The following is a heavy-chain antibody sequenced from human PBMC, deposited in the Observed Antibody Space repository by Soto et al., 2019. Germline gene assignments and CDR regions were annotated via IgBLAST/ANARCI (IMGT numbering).Heavy chain of an antibody. V-gene: IGHV3-23*01. CDR3: AKDGGYSYGRTRLYYFDY. D-gene: IGHD5-18*01. CDR2: ISGSGGST. CDR1: GFTFSSYA. Sequence: GSLRLSCAASGFTFSSYAMSWVRQAPGKGLEWVSAISGSGGSTYYADSVKGRFTISRDNSKNTLYLQMNSLRAEDTAVYYCAKDGGYSYGRTRLYYFDYWGQGTLVTVSS. J-gene: IGHJ4*02.